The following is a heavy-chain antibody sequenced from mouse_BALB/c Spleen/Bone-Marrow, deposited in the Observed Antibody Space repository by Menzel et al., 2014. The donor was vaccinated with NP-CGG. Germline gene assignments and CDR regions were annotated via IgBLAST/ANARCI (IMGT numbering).Heavy chain of an antibody. J-gene: IGHJ2*01. V-gene: IGHV2-2*02. CDR1: GFSLTSYG. Sequence: VQRVESGPGLVQPSQRQSITCTVSGFSLTSYGVHWVRQSPGKGLEWLGVIWSGGSTDYNEAFISRLSIRKDNSKSQVFFKMYSLQANDTAIYYCARKEFDYWGQGTTLTVSS. CDR2: IWSGGST. CDR3: ARKEFDY.